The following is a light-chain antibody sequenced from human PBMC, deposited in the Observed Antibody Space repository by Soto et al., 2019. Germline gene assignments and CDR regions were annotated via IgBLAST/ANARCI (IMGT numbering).Light chain of an antibody. CDR2: DAS. V-gene: IGKV3-20*01. J-gene: IGKJ2*01. Sequence: ESVLTQTPGTLSLSPGERATLSCWARQSVNNRYLAWYQQKPGQDPRLLIYDASSRATGIPDRFSGSGSGKDFTLTIRRRESEDFAVYYCQQYGNSSPDTFGQGTKLEIK. CDR1: QSVNNRY. CDR3: QQYGNSSPDT.